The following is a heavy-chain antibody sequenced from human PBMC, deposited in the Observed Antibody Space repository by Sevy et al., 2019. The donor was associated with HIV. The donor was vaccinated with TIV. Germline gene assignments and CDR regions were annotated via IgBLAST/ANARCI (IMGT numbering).Heavy chain of an antibody. CDR3: PKGGSSSSWTKYNWFDP. Sequence: GGSLRLSCAASGFTFSSYAMSWVRQAPGKGLEWVSAISGSGGSTYYADSVKGRFTRSRDNSKNTLYLPMNSLRAEDTAVNYCPKGGSSSSWTKYNWFDPWGQGTLVTVSS. J-gene: IGHJ5*02. D-gene: IGHD6-13*01. CDR1: GFTFSSYA. V-gene: IGHV3-23*01. CDR2: ISGSGGST.